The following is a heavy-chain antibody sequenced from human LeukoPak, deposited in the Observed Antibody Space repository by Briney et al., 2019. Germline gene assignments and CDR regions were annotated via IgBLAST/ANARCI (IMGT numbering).Heavy chain of an antibody. CDR3: AREGRYDYYDSSADWGGFDY. CDR2: TNSDGSTT. CDR1: GFTFSDYW. Sequence: QAGGSLRLSCAASGFTFSDYWMLWVRQAPGKGLVSVSRTNSDGSTTTYADSVKGRFTISRDNAKNSLYLQMNSLRPEDTAVYYCAREGRYDYYDSSADWGGFDYWGQGTLVTVSS. V-gene: IGHV3-74*01. D-gene: IGHD3-22*01. J-gene: IGHJ4*02.